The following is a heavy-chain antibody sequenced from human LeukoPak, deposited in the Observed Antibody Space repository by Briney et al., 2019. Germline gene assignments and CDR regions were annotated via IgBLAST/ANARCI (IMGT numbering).Heavy chain of an antibody. CDR3: AKDALLPAVDSSSSLDY. Sequence: GGSLRLSCAASGFTFSSYAMHWVRQAPGKGLEWVAVISYDGSNKYYADSVKGRFTISRDNSKNTLYLQMNSLRAEDTAVYYCAKDALLPAVDSSSSLDYWGQGTLVTVSS. V-gene: IGHV3-30-3*01. D-gene: IGHD6-6*01. CDR2: ISYDGSNK. CDR1: GFTFSSYA. J-gene: IGHJ4*02.